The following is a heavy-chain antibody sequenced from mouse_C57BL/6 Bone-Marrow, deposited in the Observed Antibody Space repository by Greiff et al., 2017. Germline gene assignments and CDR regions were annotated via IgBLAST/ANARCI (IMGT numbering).Heavy chain of an antibody. V-gene: IGHV1-47*01. D-gene: IGHD1-1*01. CDR3: ARGNYGSSYECYAMDY. CDR1: GYTFTTSP. J-gene: IGHJ4*01. Sequence: VQLQQSGAELVKPGASVKMSCKASGYTFTTSPIEWMKQNHGKSLEWIGNFHPYNDDTKYNEKFKGKATLTVEKSSSTVYLELSRLTSDDSAVYYCARGNYGSSYECYAMDYWGQGTSVTVAS. CDR2: FHPYNDDT.